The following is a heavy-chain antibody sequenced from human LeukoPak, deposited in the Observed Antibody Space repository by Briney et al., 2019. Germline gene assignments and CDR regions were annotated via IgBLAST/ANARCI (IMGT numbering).Heavy chain of an antibody. Sequence: GASVKVSCKASGGSFNSYSISWIRQAPGQGLECMGRVVPILGVANYAQKFQGRVTITADKSTSTAYMELSSLRSEDTAVYYCARGVVGEGGPYYYDSSYEYFQHWGQGTLVTVSS. CDR2: VVPILGVA. CDR1: GGSFNSYS. V-gene: IGHV1-69*04. CDR3: ARGVVGEGGPYYYDSSYEYFQH. J-gene: IGHJ1*01. D-gene: IGHD3-22*01.